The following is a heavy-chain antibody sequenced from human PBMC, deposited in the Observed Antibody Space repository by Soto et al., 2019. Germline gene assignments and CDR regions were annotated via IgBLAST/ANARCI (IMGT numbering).Heavy chain of an antibody. CDR1: GGSIRSGGYS. CDR3: ARDWNFGMDV. D-gene: IGHD1-1*01. V-gene: IGHV4-30-2*01. CDR2: IYHSGST. J-gene: IGHJ6*02. Sequence: SETLSLTSAVSGGSIRSGGYSWSLIRQPPGKGLEWIGYIYHSGSTYYNPSLKSRVTISVDRSKNQFSLKLSSVTAADTAVYYCARDWNFGMDVWGQGTTVNVYS.